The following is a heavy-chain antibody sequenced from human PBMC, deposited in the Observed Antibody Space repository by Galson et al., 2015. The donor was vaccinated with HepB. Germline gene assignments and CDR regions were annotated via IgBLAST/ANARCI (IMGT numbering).Heavy chain of an antibody. CDR3: ARPSLKYCSGDSCYPDAFDI. CDR1: GGSISSYY. CDR2: IHYSGTT. J-gene: IGHJ3*02. Sequence: ETLSLTCTVSGGSISSYYWNWIRQPPGKGLEWMGYIHYSGTTSYNPSLKSRVPISADTSKNQFSLKLSSVTAADTAVYYCARPSLKYCSGDSCYPDAFDIWGQGTMVTVSS. V-gene: IGHV4-59*08. D-gene: IGHD2-15*01.